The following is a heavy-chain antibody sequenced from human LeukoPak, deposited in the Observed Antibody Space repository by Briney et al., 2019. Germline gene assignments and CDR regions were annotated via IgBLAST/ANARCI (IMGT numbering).Heavy chain of an antibody. D-gene: IGHD6-25*01. J-gene: IGHJ4*02. CDR3: ARGRSAHYFDY. Sequence: PGGSLRLSCAASGFTFSTYAMHWARQAPGKGLEWVAVISNDGSNKYYADSVKGRFTISRDNSKNTLYLQMNSLRAEDTAVYYCARGRSAHYFDYWGQGTLVTVSS. CDR1: GFTFSTYA. V-gene: IGHV3-30-3*01. CDR2: ISNDGSNK.